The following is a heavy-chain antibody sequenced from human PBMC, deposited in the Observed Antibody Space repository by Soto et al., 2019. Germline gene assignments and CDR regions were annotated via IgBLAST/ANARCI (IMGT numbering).Heavy chain of an antibody. J-gene: IGHJ6*02. CDR1: GFTFSSYA. D-gene: IGHD2-2*01. CDR3: ARDLPVLVPAAHTHYTSDYGMDV. V-gene: IGHV3-30-3*01. CDR2: ISYDGSNK. Sequence: QVQLVESGGGVVQPGRSLRLSCAASGFTFSSYAMHWVRQAPGKGLEWVAVISYDGSNKYYADSVKGRFTISRDNSKNTLYLQMNRLRAEDTAVYYCARDLPVLVPAAHTHYTSDYGMDVWGQGTTVTVSS.